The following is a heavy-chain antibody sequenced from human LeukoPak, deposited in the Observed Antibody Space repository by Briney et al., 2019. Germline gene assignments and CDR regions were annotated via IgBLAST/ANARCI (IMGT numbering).Heavy chain of an antibody. CDR2: IYHSGRT. D-gene: IGHD6-6*01. J-gene: IGHJ6*03. Sequence: SETLSLTCAVYGGSFSGYYWSWIRQPPGKGLEWIGSIYHSGRTFYNPSLKSRVTISVDTSKNQFSLKLSSVTAADTAVYYCARGRWWFAGRPPHYMDAWGKGTTVTVSS. CDR1: GGSFSGYY. CDR3: ARGRWWFAGRPPHYMDA. V-gene: IGHV4-34*01.